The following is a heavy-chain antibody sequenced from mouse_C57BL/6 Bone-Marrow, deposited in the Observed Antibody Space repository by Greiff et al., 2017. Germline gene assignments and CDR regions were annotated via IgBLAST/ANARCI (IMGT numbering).Heavy chain of an antibody. CDR3: ARDVDSSGPGAMDY. V-gene: IGHV7-1*01. J-gene: IGHJ4*01. Sequence: EVKVVESGGGLVQSGRSLRLSCATSGFTFSDFYMEWVRQAPGKGLEWIAASRNKANDYTTEYSASVKGRFIVSRDTSQSILYLQMNALRAEDTAIYYCARDVDSSGPGAMDYWGQGTSVTVSS. D-gene: IGHD3-2*02. CDR2: SRNKANDYTT. CDR1: GFTFSDFY.